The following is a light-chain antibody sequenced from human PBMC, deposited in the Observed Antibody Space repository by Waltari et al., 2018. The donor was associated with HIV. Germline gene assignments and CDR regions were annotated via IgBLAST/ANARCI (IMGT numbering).Light chain of an antibody. Sequence: HSVLTQPPSVPGAPGQRVTISSTGSSSNIGAGFDVHCYQRLQGAAPKLVIYIKSKRPSGVPDRFAGSKAGTAAFLAITGLQAEEEADYYGQSYDSSLGAVFGGGTKLTVL. J-gene: IGLJ2*01. CDR1: SSNIGAGFD. CDR3: QSYDSSLGAV. CDR2: IKS. V-gene: IGLV1-40*01.